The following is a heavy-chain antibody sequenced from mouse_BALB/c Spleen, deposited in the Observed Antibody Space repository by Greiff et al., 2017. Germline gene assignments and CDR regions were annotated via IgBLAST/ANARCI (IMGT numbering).Heavy chain of an antibody. CDR2: IYPSDSYT. V-gene: IGHV1-69*02. J-gene: IGHJ3*01. CDR3: TRYYGSGPWFAY. CDR1: GYTFTSYW. Sequence: QVQLQQPGAELVRPGASVKLSCKASGYTFTSYWINWVKQRPGQGLEWIGNIYPSDSYTNYNQKFKDKATMTVDKSSSTAYMQISSPTSEDSAVYYCTRYYGSGPWFAYWGQGTLVTASA. D-gene: IGHD1-1*01.